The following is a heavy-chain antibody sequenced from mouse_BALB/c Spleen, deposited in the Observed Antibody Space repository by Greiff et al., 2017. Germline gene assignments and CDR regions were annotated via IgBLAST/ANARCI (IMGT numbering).Heavy chain of an antibody. CDR2: ISNLAYSI. CDR1: GFTFSDYG. CDR3: VRGGFAY. Sequence: EVKVVESGGGLVQPGGSRKLSCAASGFTFSDYGMAWVRQAPGKGPEWVAFISNLAYSIYYADTVTGRFTISRENAKNTLYLEMSSLRSEDTAMYYCVRGGFAYWGQGTLVTVSA. J-gene: IGHJ3*01. V-gene: IGHV5-15*02.